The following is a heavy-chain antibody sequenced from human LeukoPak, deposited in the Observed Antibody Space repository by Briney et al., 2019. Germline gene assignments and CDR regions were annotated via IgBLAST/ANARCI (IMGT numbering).Heavy chain of an antibody. CDR1: GFTFRSYS. CDR2: ISSSSSTI. CDR3: ARDSNYGMDV. J-gene: IGHJ6*02. Sequence: PGGSLRLSCEASGFTFRSYSMNWVRQAPGKGLEWVSYISSSSSTIYYADSVKGRFTISRDNAKNSLYLQMNSLRAEDTAVYYCARDSNYGMDVWGQGTTVTVSS. V-gene: IGHV3-48*01.